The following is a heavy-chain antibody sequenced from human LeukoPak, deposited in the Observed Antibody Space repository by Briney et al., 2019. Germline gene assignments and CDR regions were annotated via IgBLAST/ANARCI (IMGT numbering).Heavy chain of an antibody. J-gene: IGHJ4*02. CDR3: ARVPVWDIVVVPAAIDY. CDR2: ISSSSSYI. D-gene: IGHD2-2*01. CDR1: GFTFSSYS. Sequence: PGGSLRLSCAASGFTFSSYSMNWVRQAPGKGLEWVSSISSSSSYIYYADSVKGRFTISRDNAKNSLYLQMNSLRAEDTAVYYCARVPVWDIVVVPAAIDYWGQGTLVTVSS. V-gene: IGHV3-21*01.